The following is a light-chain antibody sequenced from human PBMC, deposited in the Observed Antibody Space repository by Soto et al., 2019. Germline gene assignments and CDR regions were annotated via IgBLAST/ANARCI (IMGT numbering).Light chain of an antibody. Sequence: DIVVTQSPATLSLSAGDRATLSCRASQSVSSCLAWYQQKPGQAPRLLIYDASNRATGIPARFSGSGSGTDFTLTISSLEPEDFAVYYCQQRSNWPPAFGQGTRLAIK. J-gene: IGKJ5*01. V-gene: IGKV3-11*01. CDR1: QSVSSC. CDR2: DAS. CDR3: QQRSNWPPA.